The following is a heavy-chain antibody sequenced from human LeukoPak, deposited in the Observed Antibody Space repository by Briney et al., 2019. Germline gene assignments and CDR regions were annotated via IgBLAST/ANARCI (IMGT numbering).Heavy chain of an antibody. D-gene: IGHD7-27*01. CDR2: IKRKTDAGTT. Sequence: PGGSLRLSCAASGFTFSNAWMNWVRQAPGKGLEWVGRIKRKTDAGTTDYATPVRGRFTISRDDSRNTLYLQMNSLKTEDTAVYYCTTGNWGPYWGQGTLVTVSS. CDR3: TTGNWGPY. J-gene: IGHJ4*02. CDR1: GFTFSNAW. V-gene: IGHV3-15*07.